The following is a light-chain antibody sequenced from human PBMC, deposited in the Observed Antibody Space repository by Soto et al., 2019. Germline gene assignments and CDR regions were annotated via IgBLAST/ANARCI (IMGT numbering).Light chain of an antibody. V-gene: IGKV3-20*01. CDR1: QSISSSY. Sequence: EIVLTQSPGTLSLSPGERATLSCRANQSISSSYLAWYQQKPGLAPGLLIYGASNRATGVPDRFSGSGSGTDFTLTISSLQSEDFAVYYCQQYDDWPLTFGQGTKVDI. CDR3: QQYDDWPLT. CDR2: GAS. J-gene: IGKJ1*01.